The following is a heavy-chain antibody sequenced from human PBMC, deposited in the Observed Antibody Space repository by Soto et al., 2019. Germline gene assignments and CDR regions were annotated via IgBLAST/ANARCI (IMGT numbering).Heavy chain of an antibody. CDR1: GYTFNSYD. J-gene: IGHJ6*03. CDR2: MNPNSGNT. CDR3: ARRAVPAARGSFSYYYYYYMDV. Sequence: ASVKVSCKASGYTFNSYDINWVRQATGQGLEWMGWMNPNSGNTGYAQKFQGRVTMTRNTSISTAYMELSSLRSEDTAVYYCARRAVPAARGSFSYYYYYYMDVWGKGTTVTVSS. D-gene: IGHD2-2*01. V-gene: IGHV1-8*01.